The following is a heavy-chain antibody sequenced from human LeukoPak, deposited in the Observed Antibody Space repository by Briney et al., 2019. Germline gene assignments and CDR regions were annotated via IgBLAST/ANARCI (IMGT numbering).Heavy chain of an antibody. CDR2: IYSSGHT. J-gene: IGHJ4*02. CDR1: GGSISNYY. Sequence: SETLSLTCTVSGGSISNYYWSWLPQPPGKALEWFGYIYSSGHTNYNPSLKNRDTISVDTSKNQFSLNLTSVTAADTAVYYCARHFSGAAAPLPFDYWGQGTLVTVSS. D-gene: IGHD6-13*01. V-gene: IGHV4-59*08. CDR3: ARHFSGAAAPLPFDY.